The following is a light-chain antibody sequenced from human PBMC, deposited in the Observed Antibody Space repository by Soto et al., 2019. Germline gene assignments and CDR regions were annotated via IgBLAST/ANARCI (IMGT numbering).Light chain of an antibody. CDR1: QSIGRS. J-gene: IGKJ4*01. CDR3: QHRYSWPLT. Sequence: EIVMTQSPATLSVSPGERATLSCRASQSIGRSLAWYQQRPGQAPSLLISDASNRATGIPARFSGSGSGTDFSLTISSLEPEDFAVYYCQHRYSWPLTFGGGTKVDIK. CDR2: DAS. V-gene: IGKV3-11*01.